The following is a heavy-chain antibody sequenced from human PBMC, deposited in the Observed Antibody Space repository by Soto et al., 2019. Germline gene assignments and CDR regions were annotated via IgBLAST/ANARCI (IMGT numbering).Heavy chain of an antibody. CDR3: TRAAWFPYLSFY. Sequence: GGSLSLSCAASGFTFIRFELHWVRQAPGKGLEWISYISSSGSTAYYASSVEGRFTISRDNANNSVYLQMDSLRAEDTALYYCTRAAWFPYLSFYWGQGALVTVSS. CDR2: ISSSGSTA. J-gene: IGHJ4*02. D-gene: IGHD3-10*01. CDR1: GFTFIRFE. V-gene: IGHV3-48*03.